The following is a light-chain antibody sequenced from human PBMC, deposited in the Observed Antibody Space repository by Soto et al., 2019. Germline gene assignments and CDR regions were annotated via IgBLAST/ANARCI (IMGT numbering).Light chain of an antibody. CDR3: AAWDDSLNGVV. J-gene: IGLJ2*01. CDR1: SSNIGSNT. Sequence: QSALTQPPSASGTPGQRVTISCSGSSSNIGSNTVNWYQLLPGTAPKLLIYSNNQRPSGVPDRFSGSKSGTSASLAISGLQSEDEADYYCAAWDDSLNGVVFGGGTKLTVL. V-gene: IGLV1-44*01. CDR2: SNN.